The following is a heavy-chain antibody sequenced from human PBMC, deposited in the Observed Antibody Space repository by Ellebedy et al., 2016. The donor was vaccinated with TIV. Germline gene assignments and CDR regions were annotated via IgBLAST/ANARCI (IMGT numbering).Heavy chain of an antibody. CDR3: TKDVDPGGLYS. J-gene: IGHJ5*02. V-gene: IGHV3-9*02. CDR1: GFTSHDHG. Sequence: SLKISCAVSGFTSHDHGMHWVRRAPGKGLEWVSGIIWNTGRTGYADSVKGRFTISRDNAKNSLYLQMNSLRVEDTALYYCTKDVDPGGLYSWGQGTRVTVSS. CDR2: IIWNTGRT. D-gene: IGHD1-1*01.